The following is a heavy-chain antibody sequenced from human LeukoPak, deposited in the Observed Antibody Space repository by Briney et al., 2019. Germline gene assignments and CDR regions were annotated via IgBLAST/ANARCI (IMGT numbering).Heavy chain of an antibody. V-gene: IGHV1-24*01. Sequence: AASVKVSCKVSGYTLTELSMHWVRQAPGKGLEWMGGFDPEDGETIYAQKFQGRVIMTEDTSTDTAYMELSSLRSEDTAVYYCATMVVDIVVVPAAPRDYAGWFDPWGQGTLVTVSS. J-gene: IGHJ5*02. CDR2: FDPEDGET. CDR1: GYTLTELS. D-gene: IGHD2-2*03. CDR3: ATMVVDIVVVPAAPRDYAGWFDP.